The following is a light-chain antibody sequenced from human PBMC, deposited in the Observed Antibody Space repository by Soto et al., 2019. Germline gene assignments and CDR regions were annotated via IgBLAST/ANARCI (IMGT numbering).Light chain of an antibody. CDR3: SSYAGSNKFVV. Sequence: QSALTQPPSASGSPGQSVTISCTGTSSDVGGYNYVSWYQQHPGKAPKLMIYEVSKRPSGVPDRFSGSKSGTTASLTVSGLQAEDEADYYCSSYAGSNKFVVFGGGTKLTVL. CDR2: EVS. CDR1: SSDVGGYNY. J-gene: IGLJ2*01. V-gene: IGLV2-8*01.